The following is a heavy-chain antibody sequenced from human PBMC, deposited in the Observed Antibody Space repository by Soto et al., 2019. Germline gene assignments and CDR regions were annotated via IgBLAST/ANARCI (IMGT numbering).Heavy chain of an antibody. CDR3: ASDPPRMTTLTSVDY. Sequence: GGSLRLSCAASGFTFSSYAMRWVRQAPGKGLQWVSGISGSGVSTYYGDSVKGRFTISRDNSKNTLYLQMNSLRAEDTAVYYCASDPPRMTTLTSVDYWGQGTLVTVSS. V-gene: IGHV3-23*01. CDR2: ISGSGVST. CDR1: GFTFSSYA. D-gene: IGHD4-17*01. J-gene: IGHJ4*02.